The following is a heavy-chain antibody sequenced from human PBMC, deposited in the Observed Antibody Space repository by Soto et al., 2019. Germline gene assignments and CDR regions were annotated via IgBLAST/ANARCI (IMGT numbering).Heavy chain of an antibody. D-gene: IGHD3-9*01. V-gene: IGHV4-39*01. CDR2: LYYSGSA. J-gene: IGHJ4*02. CDR1: GGSISSSSYY. Sequence: QLQLQESGPGLVKPSETLSLTCTVSGGSISSSSYYWGWIRQPPGKGLEWIGSLYYSGSAYYNPSLKSRVAISVDTSKNQFYLKLSSVTAADTAVYYCARLPDYDILTGYYFDYWGQGTLVTVSS. CDR3: ARLPDYDILTGYYFDY.